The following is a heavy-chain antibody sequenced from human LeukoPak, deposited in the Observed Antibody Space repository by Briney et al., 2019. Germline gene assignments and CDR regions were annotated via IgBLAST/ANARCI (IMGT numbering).Heavy chain of an antibody. CDR3: ARGLSLTLNSNWFDP. CDR2: IWYDGSNK. CDR1: GFTFSSYG. Sequence: GRSLRLSCAASGFTFSSYGMHWVRQAPGKGLEWVAVIWYDGSNKYYADSVKGRFTISRDNSKNTLYLQMNSLRAEDTAVYYCARGLSLTLNSNWFDPWGQGTLVTVSS. V-gene: IGHV3-33*01. J-gene: IGHJ5*02. D-gene: IGHD1-1*01.